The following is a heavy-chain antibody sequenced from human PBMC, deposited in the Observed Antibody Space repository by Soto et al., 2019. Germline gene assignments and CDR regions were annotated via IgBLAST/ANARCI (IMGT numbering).Heavy chain of an antibody. D-gene: IGHD1-26*01. CDR2: IYYSGST. V-gene: IGHV4-30-4*01. CDR3: AIGSGSGSYLAWFDP. CDR1: GGSISSGDYY. J-gene: IGHJ5*02. Sequence: SETLSLTCTVSGGSISSGDYYWSWIRQPPGKGLEWIGYIYYSGSTYYNPSLKSRVTISVDTSKNQFSLKLSSVTAADTAVYYFAIGSGSGSYLAWFDPWGQGTLVTVSS.